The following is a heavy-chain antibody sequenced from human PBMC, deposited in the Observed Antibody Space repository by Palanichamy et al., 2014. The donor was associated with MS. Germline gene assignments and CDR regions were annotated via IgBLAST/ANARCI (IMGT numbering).Heavy chain of an antibody. CDR3: ARGSSGWSSSFDS. D-gene: IGHD6-19*01. CDR2: IRAANGDS. J-gene: IGHJ4*02. V-gene: IGHV1-3*01. Sequence: QVQLVQSGAEVKKPGASVKVSCKASGFTFATYSVHWLRQAPGQSLEWMGWIRAANGDSKYSQNFQGRVTTTRDTSATTAYMDLSSLRSEDTAVYYCARGSSGWSSSFDSWGQGTLVTVSS. CDR1: GFTFATYS.